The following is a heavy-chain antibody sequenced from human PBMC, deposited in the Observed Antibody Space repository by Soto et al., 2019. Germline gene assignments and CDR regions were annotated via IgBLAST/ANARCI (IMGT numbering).Heavy chain of an antibody. CDR2: IYYSGST. CDR3: AAGLPLYDY. D-gene: IGHD3-9*01. Sequence: SETLSLTCTVSGGSISSSSYYWGWIRQPPGKGLEWIGSIYYSGSTYYNPSLKSRVIISVDTSKNQFSLKLSSVTAADTAVYYCAAGLPLYDYWGQGTLVTVSS. V-gene: IGHV4-39*01. CDR1: GGSISSSSYY. J-gene: IGHJ4*02.